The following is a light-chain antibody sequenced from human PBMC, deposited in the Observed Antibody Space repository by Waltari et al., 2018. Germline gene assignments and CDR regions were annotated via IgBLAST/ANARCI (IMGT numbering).Light chain of an antibody. J-gene: IGKJ4*01. Sequence: DIVMTQSPDSLAVSLGERATINCKSSQSVLYTTNNKNYLAWYQQKPGQPPKLLIYWASTRESGVPDRFSGSGSGTNFTLTISSLQAEDVAVYYCQQYHSPPQTFGGGTKVEI. CDR3: QQYHSPPQT. CDR1: QSVLYTTNNKNY. V-gene: IGKV4-1*01. CDR2: WAS.